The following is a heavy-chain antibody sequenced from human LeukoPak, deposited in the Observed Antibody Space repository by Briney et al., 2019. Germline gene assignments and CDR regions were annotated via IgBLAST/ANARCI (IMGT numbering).Heavy chain of an antibody. V-gene: IGHV1-8*01. CDR1: GYTFTSYD. CDR3: ARNRGEGFDP. J-gene: IGHJ5*02. CDR2: MSPINGNT. D-gene: IGHD1-14*01. Sequence: GASVKVSCKASGYTFTSYDINWVRLAAGQGLEWMGWMSPINGNTGYAQKFQGRVTMTKNTSISTAYMELSSLRSEDTAVYYCARNRGEGFDPWGQGTLVTVSS.